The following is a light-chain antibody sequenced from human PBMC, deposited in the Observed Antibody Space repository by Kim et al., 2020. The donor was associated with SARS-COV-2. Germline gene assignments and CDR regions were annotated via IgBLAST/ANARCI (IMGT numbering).Light chain of an antibody. CDR2: DVT. CDR3: SSYSGSDTWV. V-gene: IGLV2-14*03. CDR1: SSDIGGYNY. Sequence: GKSITISCTGSSSDIGGYNYVSWFQQHPGKAPKLMIYDVTKWPSGISNRFSGSKSGNTASLTISGLQAEDEADYYCSSYSGSDTWVFGGGTQLTVL. J-gene: IGLJ3*02.